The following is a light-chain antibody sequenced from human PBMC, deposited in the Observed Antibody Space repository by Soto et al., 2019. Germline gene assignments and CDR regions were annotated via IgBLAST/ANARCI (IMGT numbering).Light chain of an antibody. CDR2: EGS. V-gene: IGLV2-23*01. CDR1: SSDVGGYNY. J-gene: IGLJ1*01. CDR3: CSYAGSSTYV. Sequence: LTQPRSVSGSPGQSVTISCTGTSSDVGGYNYVSWYQHHPGKAPKLMIYEGSKRPSGVSNRFSGSKSGNTASLTISGLQAEDEADYYCCSYAGSSTYVFGTGTKVTVL.